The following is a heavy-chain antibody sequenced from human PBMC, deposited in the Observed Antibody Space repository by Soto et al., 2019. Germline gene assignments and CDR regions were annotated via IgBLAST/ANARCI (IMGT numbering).Heavy chain of an antibody. CDR2: ISYDGNNK. D-gene: IGHD6-6*01. CDR3: ARDEGAARPPFDS. J-gene: IGHJ4*02. Sequence: QVHLVQSGGGVVQPGRSLRLSCAASGFTFRSYAMHWVRQAPGKGLEWVASISYDGNNKFYRDSVKGRFAISRDNSENTLYLHLNSLSPEDTAVYYCARDEGAARPPFDSWGQGTLVTVSS. V-gene: IGHV3-30*09. CDR1: GFTFRSYA.